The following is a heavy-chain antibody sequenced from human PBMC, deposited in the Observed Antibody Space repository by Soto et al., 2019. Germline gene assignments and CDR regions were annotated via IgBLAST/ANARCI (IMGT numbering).Heavy chain of an antibody. J-gene: IGHJ5*02. CDR3: AHGVVSSWWRWFDT. CDR1: GFSLSTSGVG. Sequence: QITLKESGPTLVKHTQTLTLTCTFSGFSLSTSGVGVGWSRQPPGKALEWLALIYWDDDKLYSPSLKSRLTITKDTSKNRGVLTMTNMDPVHTATYYCAHGVVSSWWRWFDTWGQGTLVTVSS. V-gene: IGHV2-5*02. D-gene: IGHD6-13*01. CDR2: IYWDDDK.